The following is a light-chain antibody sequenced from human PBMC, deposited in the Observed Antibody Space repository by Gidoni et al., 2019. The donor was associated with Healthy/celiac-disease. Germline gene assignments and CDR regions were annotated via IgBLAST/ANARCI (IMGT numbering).Light chain of an antibody. V-gene: IGLV3-21*02. CDR2: EDS. CDR3: QVWDSSSDHHVV. J-gene: IGLJ2*01. CDR1: NIGSKS. Sequence: SYVLIQPPSLPAAPGQTARITWGGNNIGSKSGHGYQQKPGQAPVLVVYEDSERPSGIPERFSGSNSGNTATLTISRVEAGDEADYYCQVWDSSSDHHVVFGGGTKLTVL.